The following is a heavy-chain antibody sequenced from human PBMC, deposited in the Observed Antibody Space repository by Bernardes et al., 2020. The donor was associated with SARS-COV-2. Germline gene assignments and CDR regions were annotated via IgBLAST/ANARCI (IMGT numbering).Heavy chain of an antibody. V-gene: IGHV3-23*01. Sequence: VGPLLLSCAASGFTFSSSTMTWVRQAPGPGLEWVSSIGDSGGSTYYADSVKGRFTISRDNSKNTLFLQMNSLRADDTAVYYCAKDGASWTPGYWGQGTLVTVSS. CDR3: AKDGASWTPGY. CDR2: IGDSGGST. CDR1: GFTFSSST. J-gene: IGHJ4*02. D-gene: IGHD2-15*01.